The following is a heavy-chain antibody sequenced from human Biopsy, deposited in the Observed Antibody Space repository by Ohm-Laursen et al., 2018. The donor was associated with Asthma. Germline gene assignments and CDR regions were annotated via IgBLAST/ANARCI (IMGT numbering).Heavy chain of an antibody. Sequence: GTLSLTCPVYGGSFNAFYWGWIRQPPGKGLEWIAEINHSGSTNYNPSLKSRVTMSVDTSKNQLFLNLSSGTAADTAVYYCARAASTTVFWSGYSHNWFDPWGQGTLVTVSS. D-gene: IGHD3-3*01. CDR1: GGSFNAFY. CDR3: ARAASTTVFWSGYSHNWFDP. CDR2: INHSGST. J-gene: IGHJ5*02. V-gene: IGHV4-34*01.